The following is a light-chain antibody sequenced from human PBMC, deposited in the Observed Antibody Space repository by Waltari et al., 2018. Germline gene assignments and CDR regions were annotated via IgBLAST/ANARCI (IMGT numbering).Light chain of an antibody. CDR1: QRVARS. V-gene: IGKV3-20*01. CDR2: GAS. J-gene: IGKJ1*01. CDR3: QHYVRLPVT. Sequence: EVVLTQSPGTLHLSPGARATLSCWASQRVARSLAWYQQKRGQAPRLLIYGASTRASGIPDRFSGSGSGTDFSLTISRLEPEDFAVYYCQHYVRLPVTFGQGTKVEIK.